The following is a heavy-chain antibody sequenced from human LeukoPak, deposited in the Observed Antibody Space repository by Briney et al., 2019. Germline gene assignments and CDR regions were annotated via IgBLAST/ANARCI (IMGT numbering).Heavy chain of an antibody. J-gene: IGHJ4*02. Sequence: GGSLRLSCAASGFTFSDYYMSWIRQAPGKGLEWVSYIGSSGSTIYYADSVKGRFTISRDNAKNSLYLQMNSLRAEDTAVYYCARVIDEDYYDSSGLDFWGQGTLVTVSS. V-gene: IGHV3-11*04. CDR2: IGSSGSTI. CDR1: GFTFSDYY. CDR3: ARVIDEDYYDSSGLDF. D-gene: IGHD3-22*01.